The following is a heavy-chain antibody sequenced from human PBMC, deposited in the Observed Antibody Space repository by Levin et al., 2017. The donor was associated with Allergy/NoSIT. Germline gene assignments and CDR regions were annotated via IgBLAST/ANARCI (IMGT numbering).Heavy chain of an antibody. CDR1: GFTISTNY. D-gene: IGHD2-15*01. Sequence: LSLTCVASGFTISTNYMSWVRQAPGKGLEWVSVLYSGGTTYYADSVKGRFTISRDNSKNTLYLQMNSLRAEDTAVYYCARCSGGSCYSGGLDPWGQGTLVTVSS. CDR3: ARCSGGSCYSGGLDP. J-gene: IGHJ5*02. CDR2: LYSGGTT. V-gene: IGHV3-53*01.